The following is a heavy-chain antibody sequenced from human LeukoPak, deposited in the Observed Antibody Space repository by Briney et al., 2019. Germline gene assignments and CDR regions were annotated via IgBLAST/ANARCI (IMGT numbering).Heavy chain of an antibody. V-gene: IGHV4-39*01. J-gene: IGHJ4*02. CDR3: ARRDRYSYGLGGFDY. Sequence: SETVSLTCTVSGCSISSSSYYWGWIRQPPGKGLEWIGSIYYSGSTYYNPSLKSRVTISVDTSKNQFSLKLSSATAADTAVYYCARRDRYSYGLGGFDYWGQGTLVTVSS. D-gene: IGHD5-18*01. CDR1: GCSISSSSYY. CDR2: IYYSGST.